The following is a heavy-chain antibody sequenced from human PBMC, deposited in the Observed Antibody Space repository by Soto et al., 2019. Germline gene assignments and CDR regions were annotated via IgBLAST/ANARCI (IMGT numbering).Heavy chain of an antibody. D-gene: IGHD6-19*01. J-gene: IGHJ6*02. CDR1: GGTFSSYT. V-gene: IGHV1-69*04. CDR2: IIPILGIA. CDR3: ARDQRAVAGSPCYYYYGMDV. Sequence: SVKVSCKASGGTFSSYTISWARQAPGQGLEWMGRIIPILGIANYAQKFQGRVTITADKSTSTAYMELSSLRSEDTAVYYCARDQRAVAGSPCYYYYGMDVWGQGTPVTVSS.